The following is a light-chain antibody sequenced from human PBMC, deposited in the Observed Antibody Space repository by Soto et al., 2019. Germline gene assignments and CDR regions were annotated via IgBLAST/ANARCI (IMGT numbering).Light chain of an antibody. CDR1: QSVSSS. CDR3: QQNSNWPLT. J-gene: IGKJ4*01. V-gene: IGKV3-11*01. Sequence: EVVLTQSPATLSLSPGERAILSCRASQSVSSSLTWYQQRPRQAPRLLILDASNRATGIPARFSGSGSVTDFTLTISSLEPEDFAFYYCQQNSNWPLTFGGVTKVEI. CDR2: DAS.